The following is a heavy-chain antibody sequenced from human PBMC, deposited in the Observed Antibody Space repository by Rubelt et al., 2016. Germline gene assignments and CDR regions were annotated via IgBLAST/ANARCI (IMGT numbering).Heavy chain of an antibody. Sequence: GYTVSVKGRFTISRDDSKNTAYLQMNSLRAEDTAVYYCARSRAGTYSPLDSWGQGTLVTVSS. CDR3: ARSRAGTYSPLDS. J-gene: IGHJ4*02. D-gene: IGHD3-10*01. V-gene: IGHV3-73*01.